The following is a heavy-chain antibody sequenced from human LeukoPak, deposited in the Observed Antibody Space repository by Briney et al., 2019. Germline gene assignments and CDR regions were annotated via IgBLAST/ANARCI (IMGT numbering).Heavy chain of an antibody. Sequence: PGGPLRLSCAASGFTFSTYGIHWVRQAPGKGLEWVAFIRYDGCNKYYADSVKGRFTISRDNSKNTLYLQMNSLRAEDTAVYYCAKDNYDYGDYDGGDYWGQGTLVTVSS. J-gene: IGHJ4*02. V-gene: IGHV3-30*02. CDR1: GFTFSTYG. D-gene: IGHD4-17*01. CDR3: AKDNYDYGDYDGGDY. CDR2: IRYDGCNK.